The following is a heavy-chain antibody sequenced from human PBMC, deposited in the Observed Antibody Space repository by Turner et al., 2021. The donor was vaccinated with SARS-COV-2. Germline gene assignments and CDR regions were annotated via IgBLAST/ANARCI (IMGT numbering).Heavy chain of an antibody. Sequence: QLQLQESGPGLVKPSETPSITYTVSGGPISSSSYYWGWIRQPPGKGLEWIGSIYYSGSTYYNPTLKSRVTISVDTSKNQFSLKLSSVTAADTAVYYCARTYYDFWSGYYGTPGYIDYWGQGTLVTVSS. CDR2: IYYSGST. V-gene: IGHV4-39*01. CDR1: GGPISSSSYY. D-gene: IGHD3-3*01. J-gene: IGHJ4*02. CDR3: ARTYYDFWSGYYGTPGYIDY.